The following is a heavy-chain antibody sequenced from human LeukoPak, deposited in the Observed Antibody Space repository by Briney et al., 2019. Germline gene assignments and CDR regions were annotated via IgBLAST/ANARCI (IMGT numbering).Heavy chain of an antibody. Sequence: GGSLRLSCAAPGLTSSTSHMSWVRQPPGKGLGWVSSITASDAAYYADPVKGRFTISRDSARNTQYLQMNSLRADDTAVYYCAKDLGACGRYCISYWGQGTLVTVSS. V-gene: IGHV3-23*01. CDR3: AKDLGACGRYCISY. CDR1: GLTSSTSH. D-gene: IGHD2-21*01. J-gene: IGHJ4*02. CDR2: ITASDAA.